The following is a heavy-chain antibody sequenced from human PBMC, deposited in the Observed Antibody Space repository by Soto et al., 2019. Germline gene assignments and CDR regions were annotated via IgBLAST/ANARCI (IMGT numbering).Heavy chain of an antibody. V-gene: IGHV1-8*02. J-gene: IGHJ6*03. CDR3: ARGRQMLWFGESGRRMDV. CDR2: MNPNRGKT. Sequence: GASVKVSCKASGGTFSSYPISWVRQAPGQGLEWMGRMNPNRGKTNYAQKFQGRVTMTRNTSISTAYMELSSLRSEDTAVYYCARGRQMLWFGESGRRMDVWGKGTTVTVSS. D-gene: IGHD3-10*01. CDR1: GGTFSSYP.